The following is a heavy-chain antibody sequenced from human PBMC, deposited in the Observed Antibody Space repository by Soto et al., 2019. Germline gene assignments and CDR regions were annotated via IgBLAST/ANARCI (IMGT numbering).Heavy chain of an antibody. D-gene: IGHD3-9*01. CDR2: FDPEDGET. J-gene: IGHJ6*02. CDR3: ATDLGYDILTGYRYGMDV. CDR1: GYTLTELS. V-gene: IGHV1-24*01. Sequence: ASVKFSCKVSGYTLTELSMHWVRQAPGKGLEWMGGFDPEDGETIYAQKFQGRVTMTEDTSTDTAYMELSSLRSEDTAVYYCATDLGYDILTGYRYGMDVWGQGTTVTVSS.